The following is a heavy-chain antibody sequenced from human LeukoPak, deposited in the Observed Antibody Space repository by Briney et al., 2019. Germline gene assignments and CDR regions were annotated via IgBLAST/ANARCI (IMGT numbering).Heavy chain of an antibody. CDR3: AELGITMIGGV. V-gene: IGHV3-21*01. D-gene: IGHD3-10*02. CDR1: GFTFSSYT. Sequence: GGSLRLSCAASGFTFSSYTMNWVRQAPGKGLEWVSSISTSSSYIYYADSVKGRFTISRDNAKKSLYLQMNSLRAEDTAVYYCAELGITMIGGVWGKGTTVTISS. J-gene: IGHJ6*04. CDR2: ISTSSSYI.